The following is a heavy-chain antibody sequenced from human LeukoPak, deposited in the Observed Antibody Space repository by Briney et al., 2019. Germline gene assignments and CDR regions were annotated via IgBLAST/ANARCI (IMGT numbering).Heavy chain of an antibody. Sequence: PSETLSLTCTVSGASISTYYWSWIRQPPGKVLEWIGYIYYSGSTNYNPSLKSRLTISVDTSKNQFSLKLNSVTATDTAVYYCARGANWFDPWGQGTLVTVSS. V-gene: IGHV4-59*01. CDR3: ARGANWFDP. J-gene: IGHJ5*02. CDR2: IYYSGST. CDR1: GASISTYY.